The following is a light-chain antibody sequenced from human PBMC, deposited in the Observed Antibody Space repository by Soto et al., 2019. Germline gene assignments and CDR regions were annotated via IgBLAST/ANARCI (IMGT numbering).Light chain of an antibody. Sequence: DIQMTQSPSSLSASVGDRVAITCRASHNINTYLNWYQQRPGKAPRLLIYAANTLQSGVPSRFSGSGSGTEFTLTISSLPPDDFATYYCQHYNSYSEAFGQGTKVDIK. J-gene: IGKJ1*01. V-gene: IGKV1-5*01. CDR1: HNINTY. CDR2: AAN. CDR3: QHYNSYSEA.